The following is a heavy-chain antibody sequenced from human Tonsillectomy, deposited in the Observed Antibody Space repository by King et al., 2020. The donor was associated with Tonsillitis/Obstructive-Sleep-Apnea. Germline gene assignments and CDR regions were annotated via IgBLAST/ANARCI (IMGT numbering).Heavy chain of an antibody. D-gene: IGHD6-19*01. J-gene: IGHJ3*02. CDR2: ISWDSGTR. V-gene: IGHV3-9*01. CDR1: GFKFDDYA. Sequence: VQLVESGGGLVQPGRSLRLSCAASGFKFDDYAMYWVRQAPGKGLEWVSGISWDSGTRGYADSVKGRFTISRDNAKKSLYLQMNSLGAEDTAMYYCAKDLIIAVSGTPGDAFDIWGQGTMVTVSS. CDR3: AKDLIIAVSGTPGDAFDI.